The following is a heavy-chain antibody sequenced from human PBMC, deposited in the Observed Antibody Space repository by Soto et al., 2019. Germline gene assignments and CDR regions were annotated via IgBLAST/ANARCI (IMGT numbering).Heavy chain of an antibody. CDR3: AKVITMIVVVDGFDY. Sequence: GSLRLSCAASGFTFSSYGMHWVRQAPGKGLEWVAVISYDGSNKYYADSVKGRFTISRDNSKNTLYLQMNSLRAEDTAVYYCAKVITMIVVVDGFDYWGQGTLVTVSS. J-gene: IGHJ4*02. CDR1: GFTFSSYG. CDR2: ISYDGSNK. D-gene: IGHD3-22*01. V-gene: IGHV3-30*18.